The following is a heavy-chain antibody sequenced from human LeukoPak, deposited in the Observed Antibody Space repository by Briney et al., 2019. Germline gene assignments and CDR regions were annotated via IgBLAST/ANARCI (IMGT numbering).Heavy chain of an antibody. V-gene: IGHV3-33*01. CDR3: ASDILTGYNEPNF. Sequence: GGSLRLSCAASGFTFNSYAMNWVRQAPGKGLEWVAVIWYDGTNKYYTDSVKGRFTISRDNSKNTVYLQMNRLRAEDTAVYYCASDILTGYNEPNFWGQGTLVTVSS. CDR1: GFTFNSYA. CDR2: IWYDGTNK. J-gene: IGHJ4*02. D-gene: IGHD3-9*01.